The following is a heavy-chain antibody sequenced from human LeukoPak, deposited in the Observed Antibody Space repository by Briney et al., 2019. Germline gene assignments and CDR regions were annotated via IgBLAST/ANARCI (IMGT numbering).Heavy chain of an antibody. CDR1: GGTFSSYA. J-gene: IGHJ4*02. CDR3: VGSSGYYFHYFDY. V-gene: IGHV1-69*04. Sequence: SVKVSCKASGGTFSSYAISWVRQAPGQGLEWMGRIIPILGIANYAQKFQGRVTITADKSTSTAYMELSSLRSEDTAVYYCVGSSGYYFHYFDYWGQGTLVTASS. CDR2: IIPILGIA. D-gene: IGHD3-22*01.